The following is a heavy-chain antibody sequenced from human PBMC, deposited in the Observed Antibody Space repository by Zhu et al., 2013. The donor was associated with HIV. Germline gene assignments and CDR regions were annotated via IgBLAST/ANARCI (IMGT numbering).Heavy chain of an antibody. Sequence: QVQLQQWGAGLLKPSETLSLTCAVYGGSFSGYYWSWIRQPPGKGLEWIGEINHSGSTNYNPSLKSRVTISVDTSKNQFSLKLSSVTAADTAVYYCARGDPTPGYSSGWPRRYFDYWGQGTLVTVSS. J-gene: IGHJ4*02. D-gene: IGHD6-19*01. CDR3: ARGDPTPGYSSGWPRRYFDY. V-gene: IGHV4-34*01. CDR1: GGSFSGYY. CDR2: INHSGST.